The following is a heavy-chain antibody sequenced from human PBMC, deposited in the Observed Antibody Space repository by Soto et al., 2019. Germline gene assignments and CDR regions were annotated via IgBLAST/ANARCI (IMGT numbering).Heavy chain of an antibody. V-gene: IGHV1-3*01. J-gene: IGHJ4*02. D-gene: IGHD2-2*01. Sequence: GASVKVSCKASGYTFTSYAMHWVRQAPGQRLEWMGWINAGNGNTKYSQKFQGRVTITRDTSASTAYMELSSLRSEDTAVYYCARPPTDCSGTSCYAEDPFDYWGQGTLVTVSS. CDR1: GYTFTSYA. CDR3: ARPPTDCSGTSCYAEDPFDY. CDR2: INAGNGNT.